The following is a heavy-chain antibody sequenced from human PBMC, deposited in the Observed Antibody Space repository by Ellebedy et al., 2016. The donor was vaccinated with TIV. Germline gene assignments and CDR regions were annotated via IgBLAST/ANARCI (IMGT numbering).Heavy chain of an antibody. CDR2: IRQDGSEK. CDR1: GFSMSSYW. CDR3: AREIYGSGSR. J-gene: IGHJ4*02. V-gene: IGHV3-7*01. D-gene: IGHD3-10*01. Sequence: GGSLRLSXAASGFSMSSYWMSWVRQAPGKGLEWVANIRQDGSEKYYVDSVKGRFTISRDNNKSSVYLQMNSLRVDDTAVYFCAREIYGSGSRWGQGTLVTVSS.